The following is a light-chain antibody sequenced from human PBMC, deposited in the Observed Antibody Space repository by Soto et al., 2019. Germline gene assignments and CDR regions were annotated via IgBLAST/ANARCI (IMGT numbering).Light chain of an antibody. CDR3: TSYTSSNTLHV. V-gene: IGLV2-14*01. CDR2: EVS. CDR1: SSDVGDYIS. J-gene: IGLJ1*01. Sequence: QSALTQPASVSGSPGQSISISCTGPSSDVGDYISVSWFQQHPGKAPKLMIYEVSNRPSGVSNRFSGSKSANTASLTISGLQAEDEADYYCTSYTSSNTLHVFGTGTKLTVL.